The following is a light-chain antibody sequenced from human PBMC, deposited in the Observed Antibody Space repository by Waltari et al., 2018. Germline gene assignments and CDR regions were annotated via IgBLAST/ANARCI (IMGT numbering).Light chain of an antibody. CDR3: CSYVGLGTYV. V-gene: IGLV2-23*02. CDR1: SSDVGTYNL. CDR2: EVT. Sequence: QSGLTQPAPASGSPGQSITISCTGTSSDVGTYNLVSWYHQHPGKAPKPLIYEVTQRASGTSDRFSASKSGNTASLTISGLQAQEDEADYYCCSYVGLGTYVFGTGTKVTV. J-gene: IGLJ1*01.